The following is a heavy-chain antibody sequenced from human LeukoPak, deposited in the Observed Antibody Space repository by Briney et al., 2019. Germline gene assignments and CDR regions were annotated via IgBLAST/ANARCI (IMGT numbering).Heavy chain of an antibody. V-gene: IGHV4-61*02. Sequence: PSETLSLTCTVSGGSISSGSYYWSWIRQPAGKGLEWIGRVYTSGSTNYNPSLKSRVTISVDTSKYQFSLKLSSVTAADTAVYYCARERDGYNWPYDAFDIWGQGTMVTVSS. CDR1: GGSISSGSYY. CDR2: VYTSGST. CDR3: ARERDGYNWPYDAFDI. J-gene: IGHJ3*02. D-gene: IGHD5-24*01.